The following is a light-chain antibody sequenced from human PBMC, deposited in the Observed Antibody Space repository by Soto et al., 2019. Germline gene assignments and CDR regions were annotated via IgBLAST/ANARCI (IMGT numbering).Light chain of an antibody. CDR3: QQSYSVPR. Sequence: DIQMTQSPSSLSASVGDRVTITCRASRSISNYLNWYQQKSGKVPRLLIYAASSLQPGVPSRFSGTGTGTAFTLTLTSPQPEDSATYYCQQSYSVPRFGPGTRV. CDR1: RSISNY. V-gene: IGKV1-39*01. CDR2: AAS. J-gene: IGKJ1*01.